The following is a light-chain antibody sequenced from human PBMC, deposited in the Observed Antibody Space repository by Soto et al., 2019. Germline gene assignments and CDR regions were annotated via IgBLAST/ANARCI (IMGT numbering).Light chain of an antibody. CDR3: NQLKK. V-gene: IGKV3-11*01. CDR2: DAS. J-gene: IGKJ5*01. CDR1: QSVSNF. Sequence: EIVLTQSPATLSLSPGESATLSCRSSQSVSNFLVWYQQKPGQAPRLLIYDASNRSTGIPARFSGSGSGTAFTLPISGLGPENFGVFSCNQLKKFGQGKGLGI.